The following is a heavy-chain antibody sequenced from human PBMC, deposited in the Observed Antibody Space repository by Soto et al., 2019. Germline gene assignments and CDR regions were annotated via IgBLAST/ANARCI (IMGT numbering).Heavy chain of an antibody. J-gene: IGHJ4*02. CDR3: AKGRGGSGSLTPRVDF. D-gene: IGHD3-10*01. CDR2: ISGGGDTT. V-gene: IGHV3-23*01. CDR1: GFTFNNYA. Sequence: EGQLLESGGGLVQPGGSLRLSCAASGFTFNNYAMTWVRQAPGKGLECVSAISGGGDTTSYADSVKGRFTVSRDGSKNTLYLQMSSLRAEDTALYYCAKGRGGSGSLTPRVDFWGQGTLVTVSS.